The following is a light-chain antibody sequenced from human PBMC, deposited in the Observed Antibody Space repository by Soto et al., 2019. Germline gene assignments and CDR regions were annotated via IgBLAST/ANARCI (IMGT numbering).Light chain of an antibody. V-gene: IGKV3-11*01. CDR2: DAS. CDR1: QSVSNNY. CDR3: QQRRDWPPWT. Sequence: EIVLTQSPGTLSLSPGERATLSCRASQSVSNNYLAWYQQKPGQAPRLLIYDASKRATGIPARFSGSGSGTDFTLTISSLEPEDFAVYYCQQRRDWPPWTFGQGTKVDIK. J-gene: IGKJ1*01.